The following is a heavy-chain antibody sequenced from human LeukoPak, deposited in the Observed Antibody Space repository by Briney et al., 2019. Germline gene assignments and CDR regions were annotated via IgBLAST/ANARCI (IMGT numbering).Heavy chain of an antibody. J-gene: IGHJ4*02. Sequence: GASVKVSCKASGGTFSSYAISWVRQAPGQGLEWMGGIIPIFGTANYAQKFQGRVTITADEFTSTAYMELSSLRSEDTAVYYCAREGGSSWDLDYWGQGTLVTVSS. CDR1: GGTFSSYA. CDR2: IIPIFGTA. D-gene: IGHD6-13*01. V-gene: IGHV1-69*13. CDR3: AREGGSSWDLDY.